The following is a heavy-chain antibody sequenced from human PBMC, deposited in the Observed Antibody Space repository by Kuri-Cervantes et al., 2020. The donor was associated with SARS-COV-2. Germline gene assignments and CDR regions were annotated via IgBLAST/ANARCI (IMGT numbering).Heavy chain of an antibody. D-gene: IGHD6-6*01. V-gene: IGHV3-53*01. CDR3: TRGSIAGRRGIFDF. Sequence: GESLKISCAASGVTVSTNYMNWVRQAPGKGLEWLSVMYSGRSTYYVDSVKGRFTTSRDTSKNTVYLQMNSLRGDDTAVYYCTRGSIAGRRGIFDFWGQGTVVTVSS. CDR1: GVTVSTNY. J-gene: IGHJ4*02. CDR2: MYSGRST.